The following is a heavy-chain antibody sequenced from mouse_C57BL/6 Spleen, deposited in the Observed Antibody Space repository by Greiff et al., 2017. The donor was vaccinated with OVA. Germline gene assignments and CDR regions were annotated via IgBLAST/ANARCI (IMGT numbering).Heavy chain of an antibody. D-gene: IGHD2-5*01. V-gene: IGHV1-82*01. J-gene: IGHJ3*01. Sequence: VQLQQSGPELVKPGASVKISCKASGYAFSSSWMNWVKQRPGKGLEWIGRIYPGDGDTNYNGKFKGKATLTADKSSSTAYMQLSSLTSEDSAVYFCAGHSNPFAYWGQGTLVTVSA. CDR1: GYAFSSSW. CDR3: AGHSNPFAY. CDR2: IYPGDGDT.